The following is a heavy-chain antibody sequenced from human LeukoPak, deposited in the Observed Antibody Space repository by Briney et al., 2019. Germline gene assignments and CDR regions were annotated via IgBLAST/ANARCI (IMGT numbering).Heavy chain of an antibody. CDR1: GFTFDDYG. V-gene: IGHV3-74*01. Sequence: GGSLRLSCAASGFTFDDYGMGWVRQAPGKGLVWVSRINSDGSSTSYADSVKGRFTISRDNAKNTLYLQMNSLRAEDTAVYYCARGLRVYYYDSSGCLSWGQGTLVTVSS. CDR3: ARGLRVYYYDSSGCLS. J-gene: IGHJ5*02. CDR2: INSDGSST. D-gene: IGHD3-22*01.